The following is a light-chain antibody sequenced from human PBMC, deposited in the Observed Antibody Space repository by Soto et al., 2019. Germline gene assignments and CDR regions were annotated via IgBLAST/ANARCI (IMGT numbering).Light chain of an antibody. CDR3: QSADTSATMEV. J-gene: IGLJ3*02. CDR1: ALAKQF. CDR2: KDT. Sequence: SYELTQSPSVSLSPGQTARITCSGDALAKQFAYWYQQKPGQAPALVIYKDTKRPSGIPERFSGSSSGTTVTLIISGLQAEDEADYYCQSADTSATMEVFGGGTKLTVL. V-gene: IGLV3-25*02.